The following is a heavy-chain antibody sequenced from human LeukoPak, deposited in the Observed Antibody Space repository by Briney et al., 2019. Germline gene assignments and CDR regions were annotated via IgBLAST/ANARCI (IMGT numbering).Heavy chain of an antibody. D-gene: IGHD6-19*01. CDR2: IYYSGST. CDR1: GGSISSYY. CDR3: ARVYSSGWYVAY. Sequence: SETLSLTCTVSGGSISSYYWSWIRQPPGKGLEWIGYIYYSGSTNYNPSLKSRVTISVDTSKNQFSLKLSSVTAADTAVYYCARVYSSGWYVAYWGQGTLVTVSS. V-gene: IGHV4-59*01. J-gene: IGHJ4*02.